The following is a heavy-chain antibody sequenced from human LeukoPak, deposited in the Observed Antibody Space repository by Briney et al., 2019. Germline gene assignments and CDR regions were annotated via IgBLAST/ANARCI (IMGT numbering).Heavy chain of an antibody. V-gene: IGHV3-7*01. CDR2: IKQDGSEK. CDR3: AQVEYPFYFDY. J-gene: IGHJ4*02. D-gene: IGHD1-1*01. Sequence: GGSLRLSCAASGFTFSSYWMSWVRQAPGKRLEWVANIKQDGSEKYYVDSVKGRFTISRDNAKNSLYLQMNSLRAEDTAVYYCAQVEYPFYFDYWGQGTLVTVSS. CDR1: GFTFSSYW.